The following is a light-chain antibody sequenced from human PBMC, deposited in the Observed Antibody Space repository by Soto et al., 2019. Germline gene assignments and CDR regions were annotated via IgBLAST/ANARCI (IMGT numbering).Light chain of an antibody. CDR1: QSVSSSY. V-gene: IGKV3-20*01. Sequence: EIVLTQSPGTLSLSPGERVTLSCRASQSVSSSYLEWYQHKPGRAPRFLIYSASSRATGIPDRFSGTGSGTDFTLTISRLEPEDFSVYYCQLRRTFGQGTKVDIK. CDR2: SAS. J-gene: IGKJ1*01. CDR3: QLRRT.